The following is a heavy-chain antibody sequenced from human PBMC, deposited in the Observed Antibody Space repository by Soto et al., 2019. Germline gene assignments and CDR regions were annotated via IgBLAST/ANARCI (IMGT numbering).Heavy chain of an antibody. CDR2: ISGGAGST. CDR3: AKDRVQTTMDAHDS. V-gene: IGHV3-23*01. J-gene: IGHJ4*02. D-gene: IGHD4-4*01. Sequence: EVQLLESGGGLVQPGGSLRLSCAASGFAFSNYAMNWVRQAPGKGLEWVSGISGGAGSTYYADSVKGRFTISRDNSKSMVFLQMNTLRAEDTAVYYCAKDRVQTTMDAHDSWGQGTLVTVSS. CDR1: GFAFSNYA.